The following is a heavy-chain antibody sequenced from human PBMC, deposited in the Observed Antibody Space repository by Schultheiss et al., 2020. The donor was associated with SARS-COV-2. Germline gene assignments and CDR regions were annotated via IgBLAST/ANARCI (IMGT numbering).Heavy chain of an antibody. D-gene: IGHD3-3*01. Sequence: ASVKVSCKASGYTFTSYAMNWVRQAPGQGLEWMGWINPNSGGTNYAQKFQGRVTMTRDTSISTAYMELSRLRSDDTAVYYCARDTNAYYDFWSGKYSGMDVWGRGTTVTVSS. CDR1: GYTFTSYA. CDR3: ARDTNAYYDFWSGKYSGMDV. V-gene: IGHV1-2*02. J-gene: IGHJ6*02. CDR2: INPNSGGT.